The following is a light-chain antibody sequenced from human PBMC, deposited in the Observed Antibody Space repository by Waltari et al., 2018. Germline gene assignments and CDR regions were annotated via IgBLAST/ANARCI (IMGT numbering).Light chain of an antibody. CDR3: QQFSNFPVIA. CDR2: DAS. CDR1: QDISSA. Sequence: AIQLTQSPSSLSAYVGDRVNITCRASQDISSALAWYQQKPGDPPKLMIYDASSLQTGVPSRFSGSRSGTDFTLTISSLQSEDSANYYCQQFSNFPVIAFGQVTRLEIK. J-gene: IGKJ5*01. V-gene: IGKV1D-13*01.